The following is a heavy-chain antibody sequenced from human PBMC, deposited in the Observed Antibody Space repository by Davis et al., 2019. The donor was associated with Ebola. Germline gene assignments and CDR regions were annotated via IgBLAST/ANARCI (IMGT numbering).Heavy chain of an antibody. CDR3: ARQTLYGAYEPNEAFDI. Sequence: GESLKISCKGSGYSFSKYWIGWVRQMPGKGLEWTGIIYPDHSDTRYSPSFLGKVIISADKSANTAYLQWNSLEASDTGTYYCARQTLYGAYEPNEAFDIWVQGTRVTVPS. D-gene: IGHD4-17*01. CDR1: GYSFSKYW. J-gene: IGHJ3*02. CDR2: IYPDHSDT. V-gene: IGHV5-51*01.